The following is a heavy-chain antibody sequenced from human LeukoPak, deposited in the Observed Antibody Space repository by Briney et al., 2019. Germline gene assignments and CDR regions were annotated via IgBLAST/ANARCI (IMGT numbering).Heavy chain of an antibody. J-gene: IGHJ4*02. D-gene: IGHD5-18*01. CDR3: ARAVDTATYYFDY. CDR2: INPSGGST. Sequence: GSSVKVSCKASGGTFSSYAISWVRQAPGQGLEWMGIINPSGGSTSYAQKFQGRVTMTRDTSTSTVYMELSSLRSEDTAVYYCARAVDTATYYFDYWGQGTLVTVSS. V-gene: IGHV1-46*01. CDR1: GGTFSSYA.